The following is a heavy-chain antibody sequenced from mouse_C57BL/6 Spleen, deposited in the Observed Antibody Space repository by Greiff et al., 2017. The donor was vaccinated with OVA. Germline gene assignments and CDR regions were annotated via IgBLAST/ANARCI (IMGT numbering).Heavy chain of an antibody. CDR1: GYAFSSYW. J-gene: IGHJ2*01. CDR3: ARWRSYYYDD. CDR2: IYPGAGYT. V-gene: IGHV1-80*01. Sequence: QVQLQQSGAELVKPGASVTISCKASGYAFSSYWMNWVKQRPGQGLEWIGQIYPGAGYTNYNGTFKGKATLTTDKSSSTAYMQHSSLTSEDSAVYFCARWRSYYYDDWGKGTTLTVSS.